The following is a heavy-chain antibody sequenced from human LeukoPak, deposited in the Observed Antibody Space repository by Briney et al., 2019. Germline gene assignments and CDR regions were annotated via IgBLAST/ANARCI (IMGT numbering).Heavy chain of an antibody. CDR1: GFTFSDYY. CDR2: ISSSGTSM. CDR3: ARAPGDPIDY. Sequence: PGGSLRLSCAASGFTFSDYYMNWIRQAPGKGLEWVSYISSSGTSMFYADSVKGRFTISRDNAKNLLHLRMNSLRAEDTAVYYCARAPGDPIDYWGQGTLVTVSS. V-gene: IGHV3-11*04. D-gene: IGHD2-21*02. J-gene: IGHJ4*02.